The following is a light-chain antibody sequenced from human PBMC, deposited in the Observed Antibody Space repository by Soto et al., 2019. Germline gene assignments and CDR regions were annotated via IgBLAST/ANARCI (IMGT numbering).Light chain of an antibody. Sequence: QSVLTQPPSVSGSPGQRVTISCTGSSSNIGAGYVVHWYQQVPGTAPRLLIYANIHRPSGVPDRFSGSKSGTSASLAITGLPADEDADYYCQSSDNGPHWVFGGGTKLTVL. CDR2: ANI. CDR1: SSNIGAGYV. J-gene: IGLJ3*02. CDR3: QSSDNGPHWV. V-gene: IGLV1-40*01.